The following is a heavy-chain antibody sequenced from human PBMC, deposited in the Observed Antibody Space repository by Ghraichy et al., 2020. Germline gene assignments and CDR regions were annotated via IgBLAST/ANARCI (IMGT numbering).Heavy chain of an antibody. D-gene: IGHD2-8*01. CDR3: ATPSMRINYYGMDV. J-gene: IGHJ6*02. V-gene: IGHV1-24*01. CDR2: FDPEDGET. Sequence: ASLTVSCKVSGYTLTELSMHWVRQAPGKGLEWMGGFDPEDGETIYAQKFQGRVTMTEDTSTDTPYTELSSLRSEDTAVYYCATPSMRINYYGMDVWGQGTAVTGAS. CDR1: GYTLTELS.